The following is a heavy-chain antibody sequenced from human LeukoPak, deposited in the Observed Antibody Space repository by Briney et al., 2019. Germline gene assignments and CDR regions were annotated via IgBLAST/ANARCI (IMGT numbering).Heavy chain of an antibody. V-gene: IGHV3-21*01. CDR1: GFTFSTYT. Sequence: GGSLRLSCAASGFTFSTYTMNWVRQAPGKGLEWVSSISTSSSYIYYADSVKGRFTISRDNAKNSLYLQMNSLRAEDTAVYYCASLSSTGDAFDIWGQGTMVTVSS. CDR2: ISTSSSYI. J-gene: IGHJ3*02. CDR3: ASLSSTGDAFDI.